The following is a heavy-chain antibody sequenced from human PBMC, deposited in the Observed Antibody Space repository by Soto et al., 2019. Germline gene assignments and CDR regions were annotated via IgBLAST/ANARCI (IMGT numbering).Heavy chain of an antibody. CDR3: ARAYDTSGNYIQYFDY. D-gene: IGHD3-22*01. V-gene: IGHV6-1*01. CDR1: GDSVSSNSAA. Sequence: SRTLSLTCAISGDSVSSNSAAWNWIRQSPSRGLEWLGGTFYRSKWYDDYAVSVKSRITINPDTSKNQFSLQLNSVTPEDTAVYYCARAYDTSGNYIQYFDYWGQGTLVTVSS. CDR2: TFYRSKWYD. J-gene: IGHJ4*02.